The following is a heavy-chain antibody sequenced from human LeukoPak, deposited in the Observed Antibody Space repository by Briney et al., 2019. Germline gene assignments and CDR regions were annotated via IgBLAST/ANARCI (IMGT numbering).Heavy chain of an antibody. J-gene: IGHJ4*02. Sequence: GGSLRLSCAASGFTFSSYSMSWVRQAPGKGLEWVSAISSSGGSTDYTDSVKGRFTISRDNSKNTLYLQMNSLRAEDAAVYYCAKKMSITAASQVDYWGQGTLVTVSS. CDR1: GFTFSSYS. CDR2: ISSSGGST. V-gene: IGHV3-23*01. D-gene: IGHD1-20*01. CDR3: AKKMSITAASQVDY.